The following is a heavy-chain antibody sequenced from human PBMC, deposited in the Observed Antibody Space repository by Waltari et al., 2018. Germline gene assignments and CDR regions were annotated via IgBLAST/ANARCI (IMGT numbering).Heavy chain of an antibody. J-gene: IGHJ4*02. D-gene: IGHD3-22*01. CDR1: GGSFSGYY. V-gene: IGHV4-34*01. CDR2: INHSGST. Sequence: QVQLQQWGAGLLKPSETLSLTCAVYGGSFSGYYWSWIRQPPGKGLEWIGEINHSGSTNYKPSLKSRVTISVDTSKNQFSLKLSSVTAADTAVYYCARGRNYDSSGTSQIMLDYWGQGTLVTVSS. CDR3: ARGRNYDSSGTSQIMLDY.